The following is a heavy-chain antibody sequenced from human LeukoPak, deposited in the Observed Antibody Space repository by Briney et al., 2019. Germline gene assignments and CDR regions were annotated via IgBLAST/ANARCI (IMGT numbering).Heavy chain of an antibody. D-gene: IGHD2-21*02. CDR3: ARDDPVTSDRRDFDP. Sequence: SVKVSCKASGGTFSSYAISWLRQAPGQGLEWMGGIIPIFGTANYAQKFQGRVTITADESTSTAYMELSSLRSEDTAVYYCARDDPVTSDRRDFDPWGRGTLVTVSS. CDR1: GGTFSSYA. V-gene: IGHV1-69*13. J-gene: IGHJ2*01. CDR2: IIPIFGTA.